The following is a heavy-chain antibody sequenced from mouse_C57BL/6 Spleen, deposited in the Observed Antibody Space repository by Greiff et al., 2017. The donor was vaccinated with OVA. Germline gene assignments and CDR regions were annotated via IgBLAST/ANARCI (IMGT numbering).Heavy chain of an antibody. D-gene: IGHD3-2*02. CDR2: IYPGDGDT. CDR1: GYAFSSYW. CDR3: ARRQLRHYFDY. Sequence: QVQLQQSGAELVKPGASVKISCKASGYAFSSYWMNWVKQRPGKGLEWIGQIYPGDGDTNYNGKFKGKATLTADKSSSTAYMQLSSLTSEDSAVYFCARRQLRHYFDYWGQGTTLTVSS. J-gene: IGHJ2*01. V-gene: IGHV1-80*01.